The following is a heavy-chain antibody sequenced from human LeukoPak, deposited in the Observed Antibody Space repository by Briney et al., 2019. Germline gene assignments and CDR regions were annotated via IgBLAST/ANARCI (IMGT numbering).Heavy chain of an antibody. J-gene: IGHJ4*02. V-gene: IGHV4-39*07. Sequence: SETLSLTCSVSGASISSSNYYWAWIRQPPGKGLEWIGEINHSRSTNYNPSLKSRVTISVDTSKNQFSLKLSSVTAADTAVYYCARLRHYYDSSGYKSEFDYWGQGTLVTVSS. D-gene: IGHD3-22*01. CDR3: ARLRHYYDSSGYKSEFDY. CDR2: INHSRST. CDR1: GASISSSNYY.